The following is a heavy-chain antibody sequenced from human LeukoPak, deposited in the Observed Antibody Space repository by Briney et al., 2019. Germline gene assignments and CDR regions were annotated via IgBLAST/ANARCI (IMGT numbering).Heavy chain of an antibody. CDR1: GYTFTSYN. CDR2: INPNSGGT. CDR3: TRDSIGGSGCFDP. Sequence: ASVKVSCKAFGYTFTSYNIHWVRQAPGQGLEWMGWINPNSGGTNYAQKFQDRVTMTRDTSISTVYMELSWLRSDDTAIYYCTRDSIGGSGCFDPWGQGTLVTVSS. J-gene: IGHJ5*02. D-gene: IGHD3-16*01. V-gene: IGHV1-2*02.